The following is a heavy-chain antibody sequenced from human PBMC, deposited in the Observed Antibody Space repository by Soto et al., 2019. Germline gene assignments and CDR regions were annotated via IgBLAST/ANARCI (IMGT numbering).Heavy chain of an antibody. CDR3: ASRVLCDMDV. CDR2: INPNNGAT. CDR1: GDTFTTNY. J-gene: IGHJ6*02. V-gene: IGHV1-46*01. D-gene: IGHD2-21*01. Sequence: QEQLVQSGAEVKEPGASLKVSCKASGDTFTTNYIHWVRQAPGQGLEWMGRINPNNGATLYAQEFQGRLILTTDTSTSTVYMDLNSVKSEVSAVYYCASRVLCDMDVWGQGTTVTVSS.